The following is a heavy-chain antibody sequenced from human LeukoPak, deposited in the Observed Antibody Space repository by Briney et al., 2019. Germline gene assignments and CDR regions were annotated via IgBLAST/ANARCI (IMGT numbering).Heavy chain of an antibody. CDR3: ARDEYSSSSDGYYYMDV. Sequence: SETLSLTCTVSGGSISSGDYYWSWIRQPPGKGLEWIGYIYYSGSTYYNPSLKSRVTISVDTSKNQFSLKLSSVTAADTAVYYCARDEYSSSSDGYYYMDVWGKGTTVTVSS. CDR2: IYYSGST. D-gene: IGHD6-6*01. J-gene: IGHJ6*03. V-gene: IGHV4-30-4*08. CDR1: GGSISSGDYY.